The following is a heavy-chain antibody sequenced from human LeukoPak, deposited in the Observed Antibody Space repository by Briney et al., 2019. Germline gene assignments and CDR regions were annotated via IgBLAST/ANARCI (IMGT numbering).Heavy chain of an antibody. CDR2: IYYSGST. D-gene: IGHD6-13*01. CDR1: GVSISSYY. J-gene: IGHJ4*02. Sequence: SETLSLTCTVSGVSISSYYWSWIRQPPGKGLEWIGYIYYSGSTNYNPSLKSRVTISVDTSKNQFSLKLSSVTAADTAVYYCARGRCSSSWFPSYYFDYWGQGTLVTVSS. V-gene: IGHV4-59*01. CDR3: ARGRCSSSWFPSYYFDY.